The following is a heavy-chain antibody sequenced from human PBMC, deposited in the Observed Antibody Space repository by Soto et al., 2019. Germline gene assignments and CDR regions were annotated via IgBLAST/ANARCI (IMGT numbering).Heavy chain of an antibody. V-gene: IGHV1-46*01. Sequence: GASVKVSCKASGYTFTSYYMHWVRQAPGQGLEWMGIINPSGGSTSYAQKFQGRVTMTRDTSTSTVYMELSSLRSEDTAVYYCARVQSIAAPHYYFDYWGQGTLVTVSS. CDR3: ARVQSIAAPHYYFDY. J-gene: IGHJ4*02. D-gene: IGHD6-13*01. CDR1: GYTFTSYY. CDR2: INPSGGST.